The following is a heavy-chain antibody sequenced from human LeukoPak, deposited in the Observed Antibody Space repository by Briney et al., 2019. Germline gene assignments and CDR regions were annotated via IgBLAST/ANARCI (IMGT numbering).Heavy chain of an antibody. Sequence: PGRSLRLSCAASGFTFSSYAMHWVRQAPGKGLEWVAVISYDGSNKYYADSVKGQFTISRDNSKNTLYLQMNSLRAEDTAVYYCARDSSLIGVGALSGMDVWGQGTTVTVSS. V-gene: IGHV3-30*04. J-gene: IGHJ6*02. CDR3: ARDSSLIGVGALSGMDV. D-gene: IGHD1-26*01. CDR2: ISYDGSNK. CDR1: GFTFSSYA.